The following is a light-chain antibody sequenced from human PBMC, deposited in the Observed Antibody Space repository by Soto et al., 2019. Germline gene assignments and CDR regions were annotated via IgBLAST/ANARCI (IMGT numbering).Light chain of an antibody. CDR3: QQYNNWLRT. J-gene: IGKJ1*01. CDR1: QSIDTN. Sequence: EIVMTQSPATLSVSPWERATLSCRASQSIDTNLAWYQQSPGRAPRLFIYHASTRATGIPARFSGSGSGTEFTLTISSLQSEDFAVYYCQQYNNWLRTFGQGTKVDIK. CDR2: HAS. V-gene: IGKV3-15*01.